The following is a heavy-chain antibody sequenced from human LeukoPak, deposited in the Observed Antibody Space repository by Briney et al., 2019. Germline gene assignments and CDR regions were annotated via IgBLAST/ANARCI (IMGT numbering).Heavy chain of an antibody. CDR1: GGSISSYY. Sequence: SETLSLTCTVSGGSISSYYWSWIRQPPGKGLEWIGYVYFSGSTNYSPSLTNYNPSLKSRVTISGDTSKNQFSLKLSSVTAADTAVYYCARELVITEGWFDRWGQGTLVTVSS. CDR2: VYFSGSTNYSPSLT. J-gene: IGHJ5*02. D-gene: IGHD3-9*01. V-gene: IGHV4-59*01. CDR3: ARELVITEGWFDR.